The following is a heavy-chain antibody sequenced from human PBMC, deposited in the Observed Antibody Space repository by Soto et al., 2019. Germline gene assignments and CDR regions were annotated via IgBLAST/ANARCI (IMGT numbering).Heavy chain of an antibody. D-gene: IGHD1-26*01. CDR2: IKQDGSEK. V-gene: IGHV3-7*01. CDR3: TRGGCISESYYCFGY. J-gene: IGHJ4*02. CDR1: GFTFSSYC. Sequence: GGSLRLSCAASGFTFSSYCMSWVRQAPGKGLEWVANIKQDGSEKYYVDSVKGRFTISRDNAENSLYLQMNSLRAEDTAVYYCTRGGCISESYYCFGYWGQGTLVTVSS.